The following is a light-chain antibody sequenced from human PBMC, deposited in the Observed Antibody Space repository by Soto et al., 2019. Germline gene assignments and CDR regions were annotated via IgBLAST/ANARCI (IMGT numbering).Light chain of an antibody. CDR3: QQYNNWPPYT. CDR1: QSVSST. CDR2: GAS. V-gene: IGKV3-15*01. Sequence: EIVMTQSPATLSVSPGERATLSCRASQSVSSTLAWYQQKPCHAPRLLIYGASTRANGIPARFSGSGSRTEFTLPISSLQSEDFAVYYCQQYNNWPPYTFRQGTKLEI. J-gene: IGKJ2*01.